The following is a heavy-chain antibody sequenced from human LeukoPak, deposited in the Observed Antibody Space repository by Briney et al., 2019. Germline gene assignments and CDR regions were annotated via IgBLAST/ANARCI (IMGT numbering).Heavy chain of an antibody. CDR2: IYYSGST. Sequence: PSETLSLTCTVSGGSISSGGYYWSCIRQHPGKGLEWIGYIYYSGSTYYNPSLKSRVTISVDTSKNQFSLKLSSVTAADTAVYYCARDRYDSSGCDAFDIWGQGTMVTVSS. CDR1: GGSISSGGYY. CDR3: ARDRYDSSGCDAFDI. J-gene: IGHJ3*02. D-gene: IGHD3-22*01. V-gene: IGHV4-31*03.